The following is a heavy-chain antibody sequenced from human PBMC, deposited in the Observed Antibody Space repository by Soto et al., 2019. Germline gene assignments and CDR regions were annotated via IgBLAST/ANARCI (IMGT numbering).Heavy chain of an antibody. D-gene: IGHD3-10*01. CDR2: IWYDGSNK. CDR1: GFTFSSYG. CDR3: ARASRSKVVTRRGSWDY. V-gene: IGHV3-33*01. Sequence: QVQLVESGGGVVQPGRSLRLSCAASGFTFSSYGMHWVRQAPGKGLEWVAVIWYDGSNKYYADSVKGRFTISRDNSKNTLYVKMSSLRAEDTAVYYCARASRSKVVTRRGSWDYWGQGTLVTVSS. J-gene: IGHJ4*02.